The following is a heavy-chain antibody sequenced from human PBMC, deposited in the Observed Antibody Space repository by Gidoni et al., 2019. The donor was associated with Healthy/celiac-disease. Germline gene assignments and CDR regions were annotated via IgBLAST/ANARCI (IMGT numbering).Heavy chain of an antibody. CDR2: ISSSGSTI. D-gene: IGHD5-18*01. CDR1: GFTFSRYE. V-gene: IGHV3-48*03. CDR3: ARDSGYSYGSYYYYYGMDV. J-gene: IGHJ6*02. Sequence: EVQLVESGGGLVQPGGSLRLPCAASGFTFSRYEMNWVRQAPGKGLEWVSYISSSGSTIYYADSVKGRFTISRDNAKNSLYLQMNSLRAEDTAVYYCARDSGYSYGSYYYYYGMDVWGQGTTVTVSS.